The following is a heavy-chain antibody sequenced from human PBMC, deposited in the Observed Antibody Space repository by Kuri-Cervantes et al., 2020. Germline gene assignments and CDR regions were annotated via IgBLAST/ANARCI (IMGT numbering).Heavy chain of an antibody. Sequence: GGSLRLSCAASGFTFSSYRMHWVRQAPGKGLVWVSRINSDGSSTSYADSVKGRFTISRDNAKNTLYLQMNSLRAEDTAVYYCARLGVLITYYYGMDVWGQGTTVTVSS. V-gene: IGHV3-74*01. J-gene: IGHJ6*02. CDR1: GFTFSSYR. CDR2: INSDGSST. CDR3: ARLGVLITYYYGMDV.